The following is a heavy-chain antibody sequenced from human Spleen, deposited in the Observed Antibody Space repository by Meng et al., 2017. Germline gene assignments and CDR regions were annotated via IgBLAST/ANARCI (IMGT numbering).Heavy chain of an antibody. V-gene: IGHV1-2*02. Sequence: ASVKVSCKASGYTFTDYYMHWVRQAPGQGLEWMGWIKPNSGDTEYAQRFQGRVTLTRDTSISTAYMELSGLRSDDTAMYYCARDEDISAAGKLFGDYWGQGTLVTVSS. J-gene: IGHJ4*02. CDR1: GYTFTDYY. CDR2: IKPNSGDT. D-gene: IGHD6-13*01. CDR3: ARDEDISAAGKLFGDY.